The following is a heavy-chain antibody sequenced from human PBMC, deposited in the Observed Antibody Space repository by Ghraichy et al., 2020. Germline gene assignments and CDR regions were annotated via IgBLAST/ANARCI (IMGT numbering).Heavy chain of an antibody. D-gene: IGHD1-7*01. J-gene: IGHJ4*02. V-gene: IGHV4-31*03. CDR2: IYYSGST. Sequence: LRLSCTVSGGSISSGGYYWSWIRQHPGMGLEWIGYIYYSGSTHYNPSLKSRVTMSVDTSKNQFSLKLSSVTAADTAVYYCARAGNYGYFDYWGQGTLVTVSS. CDR3: ARAGNYGYFDY. CDR1: GGSISSGGYY.